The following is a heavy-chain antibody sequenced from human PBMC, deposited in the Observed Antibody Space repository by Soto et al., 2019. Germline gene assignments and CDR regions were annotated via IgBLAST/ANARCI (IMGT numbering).Heavy chain of an antibody. J-gene: IGHJ2*01. V-gene: IGHV4-34*01. CDR3: ASGSRWFPREIGLPRYWYFDL. Sequence: QVQLQQWGAGLLKPSETLSLTCAVYGGSFSGYYWSWIRQPPGKGLEWIGEINHSGSTNYNPSLKVRGPISVDTSKIQISLKLSSVTAEDPAVYYCASGSRWFPREIGLPRYWYFDLWGRGTLVTVSS. CDR1: GGSFSGYY. CDR2: INHSGST. D-gene: IGHD2-15*01.